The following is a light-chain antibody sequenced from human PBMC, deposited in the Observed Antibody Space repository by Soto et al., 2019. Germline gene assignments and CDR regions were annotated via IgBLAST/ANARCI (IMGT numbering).Light chain of an antibody. CDR1: QGISDY. CDR2: GAS. CDR3: QQFNAYPLT. J-gene: IGKJ4*01. V-gene: IGKV1-9*01. Sequence: DIQLTQSPSFLSASAEDRVTFPCRASQGISDYLAWYQQKPGKPPKLLIYGASTLQSGVPSRFSGSASGTEFTLTISSLQPEDFATYFCQQFNAYPLTFGGGTKLEIK.